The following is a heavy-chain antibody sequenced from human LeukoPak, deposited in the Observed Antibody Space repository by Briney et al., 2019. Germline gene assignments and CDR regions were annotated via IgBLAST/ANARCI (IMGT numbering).Heavy chain of an antibody. CDR3: ARDRYADASDNYYELGY. CDR2: IRSSGNT. D-gene: IGHD3-3*01. J-gene: IGHJ4*02. CDR1: GGSISSGNYY. V-gene: IGHV4-61*02. Sequence: PSETLSLTCTVSGGSISSGNYYWSWIRQPAGKGLEWIGRIRSSGNTNYNPSLKSRVTISADTSKNQFSLELTSVTAADTAVYYCARDRYADASDNYYELGYWGQGTLVTVSS.